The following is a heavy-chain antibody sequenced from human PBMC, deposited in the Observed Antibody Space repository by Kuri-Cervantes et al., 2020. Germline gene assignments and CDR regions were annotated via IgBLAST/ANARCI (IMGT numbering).Heavy chain of an antibody. CDR2: IYYSGST. D-gene: IGHD5-24*01. CDR3: ASNALHGPGDAFDI. Sequence: SETLSLTCTVSGGSISSYYWSWIRQPPGKGLEWIGYIYYSGSTNYNPSLKSRVTISVDTSKNQISLKVSSVTAADTAIYYCASNALHGPGDAFDIWDQGTMVTVSS. CDR1: GGSISSYY. V-gene: IGHV4-59*08. J-gene: IGHJ3*02.